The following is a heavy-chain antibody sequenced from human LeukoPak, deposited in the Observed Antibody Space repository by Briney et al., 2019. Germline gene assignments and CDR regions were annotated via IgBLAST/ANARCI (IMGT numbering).Heavy chain of an antibody. CDR2: INHSGST. CDR1: GGSFSGYY. J-gene: IGHJ4*02. V-gene: IGHV4-34*01. CDR3: ARKGRYNWKLPGHDY. Sequence: SETLSLTCAVYGGSFSGYYWSWIRQPPGKGLEWIGEINHSGSTNYNPSLKSRVTISVDTSKNQFALKLSSVTAADTAVYYCARKGRYNWKLPGHDYWGQGTLVTVSS. D-gene: IGHD1-20*01.